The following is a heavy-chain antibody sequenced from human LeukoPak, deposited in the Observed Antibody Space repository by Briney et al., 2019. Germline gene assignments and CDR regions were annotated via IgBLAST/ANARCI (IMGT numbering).Heavy chain of an antibody. CDR3: AREGGLNHHFDY. J-gene: IGHJ4*02. CDR1: GGSISTTSYY. V-gene: IGHV4-39*07. CDR2: IYYSGRT. D-gene: IGHD3-16*01. Sequence: PSETLSLTCTVSGGSISTTSYYWGWIRQPPGKGLEWIGSIYYSGRTYYNPSLKSRVTISVDTPKNQFSLKLSSVTAADTAVYYCAREGGLNHHFDYWGQGTLVTVSS.